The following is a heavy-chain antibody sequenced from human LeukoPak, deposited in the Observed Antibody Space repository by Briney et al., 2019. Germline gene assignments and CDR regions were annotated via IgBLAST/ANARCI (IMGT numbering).Heavy chain of an antibody. V-gene: IGHV3-23*01. J-gene: IGHJ6*02. CDR3: ARVSGTIQIWPQPFGDGMDV. Sequence: GGSLRLSCAASSFTFSSYVMSWVRQAPGKGLECVSAISGSGRNTYYADSVKGRFTISRDNSKNTLYLQMNSLRAEDTAVYYCARVSGTIQIWPQPFGDGMDVWGQGTTVTVSS. D-gene: IGHD5-18*01. CDR2: ISGSGRNT. CDR1: SFTFSSYV.